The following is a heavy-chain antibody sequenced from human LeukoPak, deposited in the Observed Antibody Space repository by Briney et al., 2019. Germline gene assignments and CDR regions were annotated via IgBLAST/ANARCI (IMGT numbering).Heavy chain of an antibody. Sequence: GGSLRLSCTASGFIFSTYWMHWVRQAPGKGLVWVSRINSVGSSTNYADSVKGRFTISRDSSKSTLYLQMDSLRAEDTAIYYCAKESQLSYSGTFYIDFWGQGTLVTVSS. CDR3: AKESQLSYSGTFYIDF. D-gene: IGHD1-26*01. J-gene: IGHJ4*02. CDR1: GFIFSTYW. CDR2: INSVGSST. V-gene: IGHV3-74*01.